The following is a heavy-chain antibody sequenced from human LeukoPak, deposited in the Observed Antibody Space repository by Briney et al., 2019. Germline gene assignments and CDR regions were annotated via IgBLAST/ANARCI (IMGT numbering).Heavy chain of an antibody. Sequence: PSETLSLTCSVSGGSINSYYWSWIRQPPGKGLEWIGYIYYTGNTNYNPSLKSRVTISVDTSKNLFSLRLTSLTAADTAVYYCARAGLNDYGASYYFDYWGQGTLVTVSS. CDR2: IYYTGNT. CDR3: ARAGLNDYGASYYFDY. CDR1: GGSINSYY. D-gene: IGHD4-17*01. V-gene: IGHV4-59*08. J-gene: IGHJ4*02.